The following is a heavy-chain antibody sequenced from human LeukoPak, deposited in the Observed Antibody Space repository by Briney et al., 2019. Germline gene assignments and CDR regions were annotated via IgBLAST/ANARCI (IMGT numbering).Heavy chain of an antibody. CDR3: ARADITMVRGVIVYYFDY. CDR2: IYYSGST. D-gene: IGHD3-10*01. CDR1: GGSISIYY. J-gene: IGHJ4*02. V-gene: IGHV4-59*12. Sequence: SETLSLTCTVSGGSISIYYWTWIRQPPGKGLEWIGYIYYSGSTNYNPSLKSRVTMSVDTSKNQFSLKLSSVTAADTAVYYCARADITMVRGVIVYYFDYWGQGTLVTVSS.